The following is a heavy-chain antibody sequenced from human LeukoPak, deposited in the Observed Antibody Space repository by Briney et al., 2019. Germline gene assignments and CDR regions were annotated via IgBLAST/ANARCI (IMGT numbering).Heavy chain of an antibody. CDR1: GYTFTSYA. V-gene: IGHV7-4-1*02. Sequence: ASVKVSCKASGYTFTSYAMNWVRQAPGQGLEWMGWINTNTGNPTYAQGFTGWFVFSLDTSVSTAYLQISSLKAEDTAVYYCARDFETTGYNWFDPWGQGTLVTVSS. CDR3: ARDFETTGYNWFDP. J-gene: IGHJ5*02. D-gene: IGHD3-9*01. CDR2: INTNTGNP.